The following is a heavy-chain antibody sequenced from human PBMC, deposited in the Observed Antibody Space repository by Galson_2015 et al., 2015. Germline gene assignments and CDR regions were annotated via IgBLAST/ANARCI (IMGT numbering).Heavy chain of an antibody. Sequence: SLRLSCAASGLTFSGSAMHWVRQASGKGLEWVGRIRSKANSYAAAYAASVKGRFTISRDDSKNTAYLQMNSLKTEDTAVYYCTSLAVGLRLGYWGQGTLVTVSS. CDR2: IRSKANSYAA. J-gene: IGHJ4*02. CDR3: TSLAVGLRLGY. CDR1: GLTFSGSA. D-gene: IGHD6-19*01. V-gene: IGHV3-73*01.